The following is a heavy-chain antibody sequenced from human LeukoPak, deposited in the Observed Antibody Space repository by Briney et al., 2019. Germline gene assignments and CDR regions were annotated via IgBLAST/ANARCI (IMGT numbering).Heavy chain of an antibody. CDR3: ARDRGATGDY. CDR1: GGTFSSYA. D-gene: IGHD1-26*01. V-gene: IGHV1-69*01. J-gene: IGHJ4*02. Sequence: ASVKVSCKASGGTFSSYAISWVRQAPGQGLEWMGGIIPLFGTANYAQKFQGRVTITADESTSTAYMELSSLRSEDTAVYYCARDRGATGDYWGQGTLVTVSS. CDR2: IIPLFGTA.